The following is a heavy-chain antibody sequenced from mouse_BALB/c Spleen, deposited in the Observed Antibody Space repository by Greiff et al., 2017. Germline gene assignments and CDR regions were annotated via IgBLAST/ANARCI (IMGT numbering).Heavy chain of an antibody. V-gene: IGHV5-6*01. D-gene: IGHD1-1*01. J-gene: IGHJ3*01. CDR1: GFTFSSYG. CDR3: ASIITTVVDFAY. Sequence: EVQVVESGGDLVKPGGSLKLSCAASGFTFSSYGMSWVRQTPDKRLEWVATISCGGSYTYYPDSVKGRFTISRDNAKNTLYLQMSSLKSEDTAMYYCASIITTVVDFAYWGQGTLVTVSA. CDR2: ISCGGSYT.